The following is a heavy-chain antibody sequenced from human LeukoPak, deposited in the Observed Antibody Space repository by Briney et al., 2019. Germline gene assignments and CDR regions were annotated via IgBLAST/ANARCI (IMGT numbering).Heavy chain of an antibody. D-gene: IGHD3-22*01. CDR1: GGPIYSYY. V-gene: IGHV4-4*07. J-gene: IGHJ6*03. Sequence: PSETLSLTCTVSGGPIYSYYWSWIRQTAGKGLEWIGRLYPGVSTNYNPSIKSRVTMSVDTSKNQFALKLSAVTAADTAVYYCARLKFYDSTGYSPGHYMDVWGKGTTVTVSS. CDR2: LYPGVST. CDR3: ARLKFYDSTGYSPGHYMDV.